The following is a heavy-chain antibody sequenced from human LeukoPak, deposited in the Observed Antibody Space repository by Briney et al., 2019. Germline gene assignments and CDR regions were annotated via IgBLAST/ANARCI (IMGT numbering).Heavy chain of an antibody. V-gene: IGHV7-4-1*02. J-gene: IGHJ6*03. D-gene: IGHD6-13*01. CDR3: ARARYSSRMGYMDV. Sequence: ASVKVSCKASGGTFSSYAISWVRQAPGQGLEWMGWINTNTGNPTYAQGFTGRFVFSLDTSVSTAYLQISSLKAEDTAVYYCARARYSSRMGYMDVWGKGTTVTVSS. CDR2: INTNTGNP. CDR1: GGTFSSYA.